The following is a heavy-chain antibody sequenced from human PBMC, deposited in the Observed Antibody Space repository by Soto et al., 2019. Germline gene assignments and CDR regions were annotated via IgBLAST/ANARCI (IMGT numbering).Heavy chain of an antibody. CDR2: VFHTGAT. Sequence: QVQLQESGPGLVKPSETLSLTCTVSSDSIAGENWWSWVRQPPGLGLEWIGEVFHTGATNNNPSLKSGVTMDLDNSKNPFSLKLRSATAADTAVYYCARVFSAGSGWMYYFDFWGQGTLVSVSS. D-gene: IGHD6-19*01. CDR1: SDSIAGENW. V-gene: IGHV4-4*02. J-gene: IGHJ4*02. CDR3: ARVFSAGSGWMYYFDF.